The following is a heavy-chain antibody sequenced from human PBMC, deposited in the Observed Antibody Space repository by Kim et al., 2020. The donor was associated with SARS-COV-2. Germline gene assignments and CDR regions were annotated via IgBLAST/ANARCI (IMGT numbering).Heavy chain of an antibody. V-gene: IGHV1-8*01. J-gene: IGHJ4*02. CDR3: ARPPVGATYFFDY. CDR2: MNPNSGNT. D-gene: IGHD1-26*01. CDR1: GYTFSSYD. Sequence: ASVKVSCKASGYTFSSYDISWVPQAAGQGPEWMGWMNPNSGNTVYAQKFQGRVTMTMDISINTAYMELRNLESEDTAVYYCARPPVGATYFFDYWGQGTLVTVSS.